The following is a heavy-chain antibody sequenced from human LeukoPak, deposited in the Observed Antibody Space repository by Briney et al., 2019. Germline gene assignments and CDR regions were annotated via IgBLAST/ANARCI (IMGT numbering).Heavy chain of an antibody. CDR1: GFTFSSYA. D-gene: IGHD3-10*01. CDR3: ARNYGSGSLIYPDY. CDR2: ISYDGSNK. Sequence: GGSLRLSCAASGFTFSSYAMHWVRQAPGKGLEWVAVISYDGSNKYYADSVKGRFTISRDNSKNTLYLQMNSLRAEDTAVYYCARNYGSGSLIYPDYWGQGTLVTVSS. V-gene: IGHV3-30-3*01. J-gene: IGHJ4*02.